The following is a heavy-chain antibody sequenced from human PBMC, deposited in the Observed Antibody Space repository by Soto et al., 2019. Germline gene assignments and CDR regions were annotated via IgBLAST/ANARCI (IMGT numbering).Heavy chain of an antibody. CDR1: GGSISSNFYY. Sequence: QMQMQESGPGLVKPSETLSLTCTVSGGSISSNFYYWGWIRQPPGKGLQWIGNIYYRGSTNYNPSLKSPVTITVDTAKNQFSLKLSSVTAADTAVYYCGRETDDSYTFNAFDIWGQGTMVTVSS. CDR2: IYYRGST. J-gene: IGHJ3*02. D-gene: IGHD3-16*01. CDR3: GRETDDSYTFNAFDI. V-gene: IGHV4-39*02.